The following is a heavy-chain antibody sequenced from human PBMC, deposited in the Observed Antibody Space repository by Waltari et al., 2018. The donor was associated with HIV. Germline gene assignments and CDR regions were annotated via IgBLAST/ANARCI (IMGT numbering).Heavy chain of an antibody. CDR2: ISSSSGTI. Sequence: EAQLVESGGGLVQPGGSLRLSCIASGFTLRSHSWNWVRQAPGKGMEWVSYISSSSGTIPYADSVRGRFTVSRDNAQNSLFLEMSSLRDEDTAVYFCARDKDDWNRYYYYYGMDVWGPGTTVTVS. CDR1: GFTLRSHS. V-gene: IGHV3-48*02. J-gene: IGHJ6*02. CDR3: ARDKDDWNRYYYYYGMDV. D-gene: IGHD1-1*01.